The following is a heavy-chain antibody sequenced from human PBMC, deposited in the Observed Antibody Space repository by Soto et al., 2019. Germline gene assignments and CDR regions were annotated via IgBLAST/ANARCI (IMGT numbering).Heavy chain of an antibody. CDR1: AYTFTSYA. CDR3: ARSLVGARGEILYHGMDV. J-gene: IGHJ6*01. V-gene: IGHV1-3*01. CDR2: INAGNGDT. D-gene: IGHD1-26*01. Sequence: QVQLVQSGAEVKKPGASVKVSCQASAYTFTSYAMHWVRQAPGQRLEWMGWINAGNGDTKYSQKFQGRVTITRDTSASTAYMELSSLTSEDTAVYYCARSLVGARGEILYHGMDVWGQGTTVTVSS.